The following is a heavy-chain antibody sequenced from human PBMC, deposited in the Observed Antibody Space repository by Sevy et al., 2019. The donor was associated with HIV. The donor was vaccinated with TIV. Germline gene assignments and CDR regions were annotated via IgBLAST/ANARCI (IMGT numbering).Heavy chain of an antibody. CDR1: GFTFSSYA. D-gene: IGHD3-22*01. Sequence: LSLTCAASGFTFSSYAMHWVRQAPGKGLEWVAVISYDGSNKYYADSVKGRFTISRDNSKNTLYLQMNSLRAEDTAVYYCARAPYYYDSSGYLNDWGQGTLVTVSS. CDR2: ISYDGSNK. J-gene: IGHJ4*02. V-gene: IGHV3-30-3*01. CDR3: ARAPYYYDSSGYLND.